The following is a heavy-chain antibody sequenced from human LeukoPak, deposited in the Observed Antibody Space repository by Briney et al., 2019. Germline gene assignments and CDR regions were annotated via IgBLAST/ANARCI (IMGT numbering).Heavy chain of an antibody. CDR1: GDSVSGNSVA. Sequence: SQTLSLTCAISGDSVSGNSVAWNWIRQSPSRGLEWLGRTYYRSTWDNDYAVSVKSRITINSDTSKNQFSLQLNSVTPEYTAVYYCARDGSWRFDYLGQGTLVTVSS. D-gene: IGHD2-15*01. CDR2: TYYRSTWDN. CDR3: ARDGSWRFDY. V-gene: IGHV6-1*01. J-gene: IGHJ4*02.